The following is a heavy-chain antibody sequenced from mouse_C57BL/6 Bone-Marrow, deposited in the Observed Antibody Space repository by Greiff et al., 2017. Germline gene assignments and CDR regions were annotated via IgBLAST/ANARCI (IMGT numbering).Heavy chain of an antibody. D-gene: IGHD2-4*01. CDR3: ATRGYDYDWFAY. V-gene: IGHV5-2*01. CDR1: EYEFPSHD. CDR2: INSDGGST. Sequence: EVHLVESGGGLVQPGESLKLSCESNEYEFPSHDMTWVRKTPGKRLELVAAINSDGGSTYYPDTMERRFIISRDNAKKTLYLQMSSLRSEDTALYYCATRGYDYDWFAYWGQGTLVTVSA. J-gene: IGHJ3*01.